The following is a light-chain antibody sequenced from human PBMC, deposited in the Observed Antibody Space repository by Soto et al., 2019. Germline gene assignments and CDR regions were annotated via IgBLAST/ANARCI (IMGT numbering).Light chain of an antibody. J-gene: IGKJ4*01. CDR2: GAS. CDR3: QQYDNYKPLT. V-gene: IGKV3-20*01. CDR1: QVIGSRY. Sequence: EIVMTQSPGTLSLSPGERATISCRASQVIGSRYLAWYHQKSGQAPRLLIYGASSRATGIPDRFSGSGSGTDFTLTISRPEPEDFGVYYCQQYDNYKPLTFGGGTKVDIK.